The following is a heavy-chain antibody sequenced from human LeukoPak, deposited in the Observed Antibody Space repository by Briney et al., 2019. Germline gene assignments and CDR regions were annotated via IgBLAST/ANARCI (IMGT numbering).Heavy chain of an antibody. Sequence: GGSLRLSCAASGFTVSNANINWVRQAPGKGLEWVSAISGSGGSTYYADSVKGRFTISRENSKNTLYLQMNSPRAEDTAVYYCAKSSLPAAAPRGDYWGQGTLVTVSS. J-gene: IGHJ4*02. D-gene: IGHD2-2*01. CDR1: GFTVSNAN. V-gene: IGHV3-23*01. CDR3: AKSSLPAAAPRGDY. CDR2: ISGSGGST.